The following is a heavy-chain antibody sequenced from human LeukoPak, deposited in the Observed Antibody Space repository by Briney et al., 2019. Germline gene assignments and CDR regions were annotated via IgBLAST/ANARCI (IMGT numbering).Heavy chain of an antibody. Sequence: ASVKVSCKASGYIFTNYYMHWVRQAPGQGLEWMGTINPSGGSTTYAQKFQGRVTMTRDTSTSTVYMELSSLRSEDTAVYYCARDHGSAYYRAPRHWGQGTLVPVSS. CDR3: ARDHGSAYYRAPRH. D-gene: IGHD3-10*01. CDR2: INPSGGST. CDR1: GYIFTNYY. J-gene: IGHJ4*02. V-gene: IGHV1-46*01.